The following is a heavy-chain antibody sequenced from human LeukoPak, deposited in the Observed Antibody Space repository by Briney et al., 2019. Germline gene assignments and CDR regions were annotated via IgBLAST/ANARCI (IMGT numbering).Heavy chain of an antibody. D-gene: IGHD1-26*01. V-gene: IGHV3-48*03. CDR2: INGGGANI. Sequence: GGSLRLSCAASGFTFSNYEMNWVRQAPGKGLEWVSYINGGGANIYYADSVQGRFTISRDNAKNSLYLQTNNLRVEDTAVYYCARLLIVGTNYDYWGQGTLVTVSS. CDR1: GFTFSNYE. CDR3: ARLLIVGTNYDY. J-gene: IGHJ4*02.